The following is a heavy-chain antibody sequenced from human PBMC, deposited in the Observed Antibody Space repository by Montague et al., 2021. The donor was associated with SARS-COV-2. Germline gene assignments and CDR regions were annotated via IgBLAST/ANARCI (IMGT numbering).Heavy chain of an antibody. V-gene: IGHV4-59*01. CDR1: GGSISSYD. J-gene: IGHJ6*02. CDR3: ARAGRVLVLEYGMDV. Sequence: SETLSLTCTVSGGSISSYDWCWIWLPPGKGLERMGYIYYSGSTNYNPSLTSRVTISVDMSKKQFSLKLSSVTAADAAVYYCARAGRVLVLEYGMDVWGQGTPVTVSS. D-gene: IGHD1-1*01. CDR2: IYYSGST.